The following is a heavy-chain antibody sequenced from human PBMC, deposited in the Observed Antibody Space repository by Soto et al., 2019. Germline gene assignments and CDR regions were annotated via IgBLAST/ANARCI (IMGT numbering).Heavy chain of an antibody. D-gene: IGHD2-21*02. CDR2: IIPIFGTA. CDR3: ARGIHCGGDCYAEYCQH. V-gene: IGHV1-69*12. J-gene: IGHJ1*01. Sequence: QVQLVQSGAEVKKPGSSVKVSCKASGGTFSSSAISWVRQAPGQGLEWMGGIIPIFGTANYAQKFQGRVTITADESTSTAYMELRSLRSEDTAVYYCARGIHCGGDCYAEYCQHWGQGTMVTVSS. CDR1: GGTFSSSA.